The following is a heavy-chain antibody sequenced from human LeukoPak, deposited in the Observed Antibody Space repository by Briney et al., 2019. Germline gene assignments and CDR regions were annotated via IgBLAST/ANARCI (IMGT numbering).Heavy chain of an antibody. J-gene: IGHJ4*02. CDR2: INTNTGNP. V-gene: IGHV7-4-1*02. CDR3: ARGDYETHGYQTR. Sequence: ASVKVSCKASGYSFSTYTMNWVRQAPGQGLEWMGWINTNTGNPTYAQGFTGRFVFSLDTSVSTAYLQISSLKADDTAIYYCARGDYETHGYQTRWGQGTLVTVSS. D-gene: IGHD3-22*01. CDR1: GYSFSTYT.